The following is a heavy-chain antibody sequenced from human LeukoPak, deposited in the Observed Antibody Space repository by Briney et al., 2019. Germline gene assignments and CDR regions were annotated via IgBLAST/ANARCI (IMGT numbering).Heavy chain of an antibody. J-gene: IGHJ4*02. V-gene: IGHV3-13*01. D-gene: IGHD7-27*01. Sequence: GGSLRLSCAASGFTSSSYDIHWVRQPTGKGLEWVSAIGTAGDTNYLGSVKGRFTISRENAKNSLYLQMNSLRAGDTAVYYCARAVTGEGFDYWGQGTLVTVSS. CDR1: GFTSSSYD. CDR3: ARAVTGEGFDY. CDR2: IGTAGDT.